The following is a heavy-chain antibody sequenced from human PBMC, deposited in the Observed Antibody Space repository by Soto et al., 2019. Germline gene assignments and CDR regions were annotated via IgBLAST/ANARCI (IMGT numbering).Heavy chain of an antibody. V-gene: IGHV3-48*01. CDR2: ISSSGGST. Sequence: GGSLRLSCAASGFTFSSYSMYWVRQAPGKGLEWVSYISSSGGSTYYADSVKGRFTISRDNSKNTLYLQMNSLRAEDTAVYYCARAVGWPRRLDYYYYMDVWGKGTTVTVSS. J-gene: IGHJ6*03. CDR3: ARAVGWPRRLDYYYYMDV. D-gene: IGHD5-12*01. CDR1: GFTFSSYS.